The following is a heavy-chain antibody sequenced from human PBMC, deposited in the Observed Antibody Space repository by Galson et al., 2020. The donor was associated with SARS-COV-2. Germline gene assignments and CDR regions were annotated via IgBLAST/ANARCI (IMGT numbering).Heavy chain of an antibody. CDR3: ARDPKRWLQLSPDWYFDL. V-gene: IGHV4-39*07. Sequence: SETLSLTCTVSGGSISSSSYYWGWIRQPPGKGLEWIGSIYYSGSTYYNPSLKSRVTISVDTSKNQFSLKLSSVTAADTAVYYCARDPKRWLQLSPDWYFDLWGRGTLV. CDR2: IYYSGST. D-gene: IGHD5-12*01. CDR1: GGSISSSSYY. J-gene: IGHJ2*01.